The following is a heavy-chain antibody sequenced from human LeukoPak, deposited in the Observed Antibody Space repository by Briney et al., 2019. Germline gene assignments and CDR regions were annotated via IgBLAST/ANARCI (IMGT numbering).Heavy chain of an antibody. CDR1: KFNFNSYG. J-gene: IGHJ3*02. Sequence: PGGSLRLSCTTSKFNFNSYGMTWVRQAPWKGLEWVSSISGSGGSTQYAASVQGRFTISRDNSKNTLYLQMNSLRAEDTAVYYCAKDLNGDYIGTFDIWGQGTMVTVSS. V-gene: IGHV3-23*01. CDR2: ISGSGGST. CDR3: AKDLNGDYIGTFDI. D-gene: IGHD4-17*01.